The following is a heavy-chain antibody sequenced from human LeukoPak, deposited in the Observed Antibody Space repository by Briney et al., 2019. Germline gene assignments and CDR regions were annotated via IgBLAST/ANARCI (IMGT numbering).Heavy chain of an antibody. V-gene: IGHV3-21*01. D-gene: IGHD3-10*01. Sequence: PGGSLRLSCAASGFTFSIYSMNWVRQAPGKGLEWVSSISSSSSYIYHADSVKGRFTISRDNAKNSLYLQMNSLRAEDTAVYYCARAGWVVRAYFGDMYYFDYWGQGTLVTVSS. CDR3: ARAGWVVRAYFGDMYYFDY. CDR2: ISSSSSYI. J-gene: IGHJ4*02. CDR1: GFTFSIYS.